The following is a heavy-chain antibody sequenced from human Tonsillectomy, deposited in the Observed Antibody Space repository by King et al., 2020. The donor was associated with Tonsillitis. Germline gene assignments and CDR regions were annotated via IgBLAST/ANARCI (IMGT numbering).Heavy chain of an antibody. V-gene: IGHV4-31*03. CDR2: IYYSGST. J-gene: IGHJ4*02. D-gene: IGHD2-21*02. Sequence: QLQESGPGLVKPSQTLSLICTVSGGSISSGGYYWSWIRQHPGKGLEWIGYIYYSGSTYYNPSLKSRVTISVDTSKNHFSLKLSSVTAADTAVYYCACSYCGGDCYYPSVLFDYWGQGTLVTVSS. CDR1: GGSISSGGYY. CDR3: ACSYCGGDCYYPSVLFDY.